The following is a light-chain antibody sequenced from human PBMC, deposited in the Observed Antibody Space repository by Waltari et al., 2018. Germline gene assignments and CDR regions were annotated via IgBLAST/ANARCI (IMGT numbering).Light chain of an antibody. Sequence: DIVMTQSPDSLAVSLGGRATIHCRSSQSILNVSNNEDCLAWYQRKPGQPPKLLIFWACTRESGVPDRFSGGRSGSDFTLTITSLRPEDVALYFCQQYFSRPFSFGGGTKVEIK. CDR1: QSILNVSNNEDC. J-gene: IGKJ4*01. CDR3: QQYFSRPFS. CDR2: WAC. V-gene: IGKV4-1*01.